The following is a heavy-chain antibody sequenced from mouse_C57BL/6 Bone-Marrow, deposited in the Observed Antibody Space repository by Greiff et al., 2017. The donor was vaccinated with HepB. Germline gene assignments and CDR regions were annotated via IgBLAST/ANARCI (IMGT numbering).Heavy chain of an antibody. CDR1: GYSFTGYY. V-gene: IGHV1-42*01. CDR2: INPSTGGT. D-gene: IGHD1-1*01. Sequence: EVQLQQSGPELVKPGASVKTSCKASGYSFTGYYMNWVKQSPEKSLEWIGEINPSTGGTTYNQKFKAKATLTVDKSSSTAYMQLKSLTSEDSAVYYCARYGGSSYEDYFDYWGQGTTLTVSS. J-gene: IGHJ2*01. CDR3: ARYGGSSYEDYFDY.